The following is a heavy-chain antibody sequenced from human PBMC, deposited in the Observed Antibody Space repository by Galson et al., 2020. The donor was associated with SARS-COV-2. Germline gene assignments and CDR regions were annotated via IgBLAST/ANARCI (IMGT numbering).Heavy chain of an antibody. J-gene: IGHJ5*02. CDR3: ARDHTKTYGMVRGPPRLNWFDP. D-gene: IGHD3-10*01. V-gene: IGHV3-7*01. CDR1: GFTFSSYW. Sequence: GGSLRLSCAASGFTFSSYWMSWVRQAPGKGLEWVANIKQDGSEKYYVDSVKGRFTISRDNAKNSLYLQMNSLRAEDTAVYYCARDHTKTYGMVRGPPRLNWFDPWGQGTLVTVSS. CDR2: IKQDGSEK.